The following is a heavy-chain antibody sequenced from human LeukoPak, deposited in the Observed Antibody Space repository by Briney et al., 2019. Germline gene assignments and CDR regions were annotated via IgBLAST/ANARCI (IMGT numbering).Heavy chain of an antibody. CDR2: INPSSDTT. D-gene: IGHD3-22*01. CDR1: GYTFSIYD. CDR3: ARDLPEGSSGYALLSYES. J-gene: IGHJ4*02. Sequence: ASVKVSCKASGYTFSIYDMQWVRQAPGQGLEWMGIINPSSDTTGYAQKFQGRVTMTRDTSISTAYMELSRLRSDDTAVYYCARDLPEGSSGYALLSYESWGQGTLVTVSS. V-gene: IGHV1-46*01.